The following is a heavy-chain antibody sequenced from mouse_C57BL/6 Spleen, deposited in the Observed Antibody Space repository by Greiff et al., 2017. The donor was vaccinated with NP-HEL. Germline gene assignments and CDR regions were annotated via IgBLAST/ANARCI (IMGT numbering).Heavy chain of an antibody. CDR3: ARKGVYYGYYDV. Sequence: QVQLQQSGTELVKPGASVKLSCKASGYTFTSYWMHWVKQRPGQGLEWIGNINPSNGGTNYNEKFKSKATLTVDKSSSTAYMQLSSLASEDSAVYYCARKGVYYGYYDVWGTGATVTVSS. J-gene: IGHJ1*03. V-gene: IGHV1-53*01. CDR2: INPSNGGT. CDR1: GYTFTSYW.